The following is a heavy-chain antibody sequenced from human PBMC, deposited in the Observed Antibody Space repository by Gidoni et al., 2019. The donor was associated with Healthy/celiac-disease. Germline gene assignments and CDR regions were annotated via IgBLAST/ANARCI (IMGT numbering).Heavy chain of an antibody. V-gene: IGHV4-4*02. CDR2: IYHSGST. Sequence: QLQLQESGPGLVKPSGTLSLTCAVSGGPISRSNWWSWVRQPPGKGLEWIGEIYHSGSTNYNPSLKSRVTISVDKSKNQFSLKLSSVTAADTAVYYCARDGYCSSTSCYGEAFDIWGQGTMVTVSS. J-gene: IGHJ3*02. D-gene: IGHD2-2*03. CDR1: GGPISRSNW. CDR3: ARDGYCSSTSCYGEAFDI.